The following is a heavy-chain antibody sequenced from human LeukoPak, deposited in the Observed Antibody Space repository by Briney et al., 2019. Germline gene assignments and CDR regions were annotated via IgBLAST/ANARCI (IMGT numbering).Heavy chain of an antibody. V-gene: IGHV1-46*01. J-gene: IGHJ4*02. Sequence: ASVTVSCKASGYTFPSYFMHWVRQAPGQGLEWMGIINPTGGSTTYAQKFQGRVTMTRDTSTSTVYMELSSLRSDDAAVYYCARTAARRFDYWGQGTLVTVSS. D-gene: IGHD6-6*01. CDR3: ARTAARRFDY. CDR2: INPTGGST. CDR1: GYTFPSYF.